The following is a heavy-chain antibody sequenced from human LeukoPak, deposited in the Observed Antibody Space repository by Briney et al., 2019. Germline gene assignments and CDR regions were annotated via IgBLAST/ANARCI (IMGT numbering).Heavy chain of an antibody. V-gene: IGHV3-11*04. CDR1: GFTFSDYY. Sequence: GGSLRLSCAASGFTFSDYYMSWIRQAPGKGLEWVSYISSSGSTIYYADSVKGRFTISRDNAKNSLYLQMNSLRAEDTAVYYCARYRSTYYDYVWGSPVDYWGQGTLVTVSS. CDR2: ISSSGSTI. CDR3: ARYRSTYYDYVWGSPVDY. J-gene: IGHJ4*02. D-gene: IGHD3-16*01.